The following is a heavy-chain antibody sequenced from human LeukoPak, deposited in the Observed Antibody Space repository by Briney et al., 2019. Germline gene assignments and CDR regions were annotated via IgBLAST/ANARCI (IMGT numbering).Heavy chain of an antibody. D-gene: IGHD3-22*01. CDR1: GLSLNNYA. CDR2: SSSSDDGK. J-gene: IGHJ4*02. Sequence: GGSLRLSCTASGLSLNNYAMSWVRQVPGKGLEWVSASSSSDDGKWYADSVKGRFTISRDNSKNTLYLQMNSLRAEDTAVYYCAKESLVDYYDSSGYLDYWGQGTLVTVSS. CDR3: AKESLVDYYDSSGYLDY. V-gene: IGHV3-23*01.